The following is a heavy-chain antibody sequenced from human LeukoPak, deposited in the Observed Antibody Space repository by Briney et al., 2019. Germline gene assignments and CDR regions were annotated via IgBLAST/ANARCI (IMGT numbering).Heavy chain of an antibody. V-gene: IGHV3-21*01. CDR3: VRDMTTVITCYLQH. J-gene: IGHJ1*01. Sequence: GGSLRLSCAASGFTFSSYSMNWVRQAPGKGLEWVSSISGRNSYIYYADSVKGRFTISRDNAENSLYLQMNSLRAEDTAVYYCVRDMTTVITCYLQHWGQGTLVTVSS. CDR2: ISGRNSYI. CDR1: GFTFSSYS. D-gene: IGHD4-17*01.